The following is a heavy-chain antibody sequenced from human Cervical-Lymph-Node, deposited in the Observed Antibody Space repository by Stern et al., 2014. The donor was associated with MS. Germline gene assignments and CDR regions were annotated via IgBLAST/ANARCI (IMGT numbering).Heavy chain of an antibody. CDR2: IYYSGTT. D-gene: IGHD3-22*01. J-gene: IGHJ6*02. Sequence: VQLEESGPGLVKPSQTLSLTCTVSGGSISSDNYYWTWIRPHPGKGLEWIGHIYYSGTTYYNPSPKSRLSITVDTAQNLFLLRLSSVTAADTAVYYCARDHFTTSLDVWGHGTTVTVS. CDR1: GGSISSDNYY. V-gene: IGHV4-31*03. CDR3: ARDHFTTSLDV.